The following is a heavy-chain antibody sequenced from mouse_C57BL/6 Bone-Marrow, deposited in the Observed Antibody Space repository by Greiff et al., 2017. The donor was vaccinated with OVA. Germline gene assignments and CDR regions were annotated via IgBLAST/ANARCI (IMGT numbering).Heavy chain of an antibody. CDR1: GFSLSTSGMG. V-gene: IGHV8-12*01. CDR3: ARSAYYYGRSYPFFYYARDY. J-gene: IGHJ4*01. Sequence: QVTLKVSGPGILQSSQTLSLTCSFSGFSLSTSGMGVSWIRQPSGKGLEWLAHIYWDDDKRYNPSLKSRLTISKDTSRNQVFLKITSVDTADTATSYCARSAYYYGRSYPFFYYARDYGGKGTSVTVSS. CDR2: IYWDDDK. D-gene: IGHD1-1*01.